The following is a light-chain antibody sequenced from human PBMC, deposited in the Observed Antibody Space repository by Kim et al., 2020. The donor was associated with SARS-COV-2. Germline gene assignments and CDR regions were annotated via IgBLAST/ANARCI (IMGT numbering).Light chain of an antibody. CDR2: LNSDGSH. Sequence: PVNPTCTLTKGHSSYAIAWHQQQPEKGPRYLMKLNSDGSHSKGDGIPDRFSGSSSGAERYLTISSLQSEDEADYYCQTWGTGIWVFGGGTQLTVL. CDR1: KGHSSYA. CDR3: QTWGTGIWV. V-gene: IGLV4-69*01. J-gene: IGLJ3*02.